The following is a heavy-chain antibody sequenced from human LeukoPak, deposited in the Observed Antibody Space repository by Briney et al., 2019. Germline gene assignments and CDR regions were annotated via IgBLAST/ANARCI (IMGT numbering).Heavy chain of an antibody. V-gene: IGHV4-34*01. CDR1: GGSFSGYY. J-gene: IGHJ6*03. CDR3: ARGVLRFLEWLSPSYYYYMDV. Sequence: SETLSLTCAVYGGSFSGYYWSWIRQPPGKGLEWIGEINHSGSANYNPSLKSRVTISVDTSKNQFSLKLSSVTAADTAVYYCARGVLRFLEWLSPSYYYYMDVWGKGTTVTVSS. CDR2: INHSGSA. D-gene: IGHD3-3*01.